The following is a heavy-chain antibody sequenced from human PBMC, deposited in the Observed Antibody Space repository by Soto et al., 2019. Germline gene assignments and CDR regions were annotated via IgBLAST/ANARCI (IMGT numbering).Heavy chain of an antibody. CDR2: ISAYNGNT. J-gene: IGHJ4*02. CDR1: GYTFTSYG. D-gene: IGHD2-15*01. CDR3: AARSYCSGGSCYSGY. Sequence: ASVKVSCKASGYTFTSYGISWVRQAPGQGLEWMGWISAYNGNTNYAQKLQGRVTMTTDTSTSTAYMELRSLRSDDTAVYYCAARSYCSGGSCYSGYWGQGTLVTVSS. V-gene: IGHV1-18*01.